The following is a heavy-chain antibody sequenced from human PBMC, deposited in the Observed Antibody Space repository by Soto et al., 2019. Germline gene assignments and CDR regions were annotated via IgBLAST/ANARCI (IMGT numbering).Heavy chain of an antibody. Sequence: DNLSLTGAVQGDSPSVQSSKWMRQSPGKGLEGIGGLDLIRRTTYNPSLKSRAIISDDTCKNQFSLTLTYVTAGDPPVHYCSREDSSGWLGESLNVWGRGTTVTVS. CDR3: SREDSSGWLGESLNV. CDR2: LDLIRRT. CDR1: GDSPSVQS. D-gene: IGHD6-19*01. V-gene: IGHV4-34*01. J-gene: IGHJ6*02.